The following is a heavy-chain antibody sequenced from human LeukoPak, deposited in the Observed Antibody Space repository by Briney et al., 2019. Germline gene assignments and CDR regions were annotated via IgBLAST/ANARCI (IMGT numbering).Heavy chain of an antibody. Sequence: SQTLSLTCAISEDSVSSNSAAWNWIRQSPSRGLEWLGRTYYRSKWYNDYAVSVKSRITINPDTSKNQFSLQLNSVTPEDTAVYYCAVIAAADNWFDPWGQGTLVTVSS. CDR1: EDSVSSNSAA. V-gene: IGHV6-1*01. CDR3: AVIAAADNWFDP. CDR2: TYYRSKWYN. J-gene: IGHJ5*02. D-gene: IGHD6-13*01.